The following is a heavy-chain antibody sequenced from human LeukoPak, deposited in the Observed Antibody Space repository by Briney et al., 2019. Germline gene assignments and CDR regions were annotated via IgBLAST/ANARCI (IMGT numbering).Heavy chain of an antibody. CDR1: GYTFTGYY. J-gene: IGHJ4*02. CDR2: INTNSGGT. Sequence: ASVKVSCKASGYTFTGYYIHWVRQAPGQGLEWMGWINTNSGGTNYAQKVQGRVTMTRDTSISTAYMELSRLRSDDTAVYYCARSGYCSGGSCSYIDYWGQGTLVTVSS. CDR3: ARSGYCSGGSCSYIDY. V-gene: IGHV1-2*02. D-gene: IGHD2-15*01.